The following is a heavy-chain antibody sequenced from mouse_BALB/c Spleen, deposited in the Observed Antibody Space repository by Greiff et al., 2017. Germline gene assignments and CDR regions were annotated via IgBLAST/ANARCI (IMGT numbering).Heavy chain of an antibody. CDR3: ARYLDAMDY. J-gene: IGHJ4*01. CDR1: GYSITSDYA. CDR2: ISYSGST. Sequence: EVQLVESGPGLVKPSQSLSLTCTVTGYSITSDYAWNWIRQFPGNKLEWMGYISYSGSTSYNPSLKSRISITRDTSKNQFFLQLNSVTTEDTATYYCARYLDAMDYWGQGTSVTVSS. V-gene: IGHV3-2*02.